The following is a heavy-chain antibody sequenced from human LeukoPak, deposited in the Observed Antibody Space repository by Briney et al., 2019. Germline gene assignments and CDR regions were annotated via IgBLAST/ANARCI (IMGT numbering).Heavy chain of an antibody. CDR2: IKQDGSEK. CDR1: GFTFSSYW. V-gene: IGHV3-7*01. Sequence: GGSLRLSCAASGFTFSSYWMSWVRQAPGKGLEWVANIKQDGSEKYYVDSVKGRFTISRDNAKNSLYLQMNSLRDKDTAVYYCAREGMGATINFDYWGQGTLVTVSS. D-gene: IGHD1-26*01. CDR3: AREGMGATINFDY. J-gene: IGHJ4*02.